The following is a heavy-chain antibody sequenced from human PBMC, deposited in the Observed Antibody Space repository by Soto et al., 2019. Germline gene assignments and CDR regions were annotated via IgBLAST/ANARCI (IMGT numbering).Heavy chain of an antibody. J-gene: IGHJ4*02. CDR3: AKVPVGATGRFDY. D-gene: IGHD1-26*01. V-gene: IGHV3-23*01. CDR2: ISGSGGST. Sequence: GGSLRLSCAGSGFTFSNYAMIWVRQAPGKGLAWDSAISGSGGSTYYADSVKGRFTISRDNSKNTLYLQMNSLRAEDTALYYCAKVPVGATGRFDYWGQGTLVTVAS. CDR1: GFTFSNYA.